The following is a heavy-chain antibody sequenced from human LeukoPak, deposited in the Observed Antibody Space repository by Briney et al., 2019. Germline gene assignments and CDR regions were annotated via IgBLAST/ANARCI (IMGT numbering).Heavy chain of an antibody. CDR3: AKVEGSGSFDYYYMDV. D-gene: IGHD3-10*01. CDR2: ISYDGSNK. Sequence: GGSLRLSCAASGFTFSSYAMHWVRQAPGKGLEWVAVISYDGSNKYYADSVKGRFTISRDNSNNTLYLQMNSLRAEDTAVYYCAKVEGSGSFDYYYMDVWGKGTTVTISS. J-gene: IGHJ6*03. V-gene: IGHV3-30*04. CDR1: GFTFSSYA.